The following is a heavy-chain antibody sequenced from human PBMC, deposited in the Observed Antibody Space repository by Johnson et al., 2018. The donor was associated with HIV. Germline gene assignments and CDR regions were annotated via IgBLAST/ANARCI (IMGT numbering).Heavy chain of an antibody. Sequence: QVQLVESGGGLVQPGGSLRLSCAASGFTFSSYAMHWVRQAPGKGLEWVAVISYDGSYKYSADSVKGRFTISRDNSKNTLYLQMNSLRAEDTAVYYCARDFNSGSPDGAFDIWGQGTMVTVSS. V-gene: IGHV3-30*14. D-gene: IGHD4-23*01. J-gene: IGHJ3*02. CDR3: ARDFNSGSPDGAFDI. CDR2: ISYDGSYK. CDR1: GFTFSSYA.